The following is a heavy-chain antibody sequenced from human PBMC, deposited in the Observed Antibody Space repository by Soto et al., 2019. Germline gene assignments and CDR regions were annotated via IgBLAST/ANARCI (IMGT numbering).Heavy chain of an antibody. Sequence: GGSLRLSCAASGFTFSSYAMHLVRQAPGKGLEWVAVISYDGSNKYYADSVKGRFTISRDNSKNTLYLQMNSLRAEDTAVYYCARDEVMTTVTFFDYWGQGTLVTVSS. CDR1: GFTFSSYA. CDR2: ISYDGSNK. CDR3: ARDEVMTTVTFFDY. J-gene: IGHJ4*02. V-gene: IGHV3-30-3*01. D-gene: IGHD4-17*01.